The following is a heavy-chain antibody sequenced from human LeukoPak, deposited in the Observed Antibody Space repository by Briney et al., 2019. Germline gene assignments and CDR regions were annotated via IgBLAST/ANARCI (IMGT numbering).Heavy chain of an antibody. Sequence: GGSLRLSCAASGFTFTNYAITWVRQAPGKGLEWVSTFSSSGANTYYADSVRGRFTISRDNSKNTLYLQMNSLRAEDTAVYYCAKDGHYDSSGFTLQYWGQGTLVTVSS. D-gene: IGHD3-22*01. CDR1: GFTFTNYA. V-gene: IGHV3-23*01. J-gene: IGHJ1*01. CDR2: FSSSGANT. CDR3: AKDGHYDSSGFTLQY.